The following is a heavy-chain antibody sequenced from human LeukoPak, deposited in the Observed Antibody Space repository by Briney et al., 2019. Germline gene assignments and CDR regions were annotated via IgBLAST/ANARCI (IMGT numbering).Heavy chain of an antibody. V-gene: IGHV1-69*06. CDR1: GGTFTDYG. J-gene: IGHJ4*02. CDR3: ASXGGFEYYFDY. CDR2: IVPIFTTA. D-gene: IGHD2/OR15-2a*01. Sequence: SVKVSCKSSGGTFTDYGISWVRHAPGQGLEWMGRIVPIFTTANYAQKFQGRVTITADTSTNTAYMELTSLRSEDTAGYYCASXGGFEYYFDYWXQGTLLTVSS.